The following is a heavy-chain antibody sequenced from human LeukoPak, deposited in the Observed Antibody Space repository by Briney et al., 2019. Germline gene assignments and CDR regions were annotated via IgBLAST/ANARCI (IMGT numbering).Heavy chain of an antibody. J-gene: IGHJ3*02. CDR2: IYSGGST. CDR1: GFTVSSNY. D-gene: IGHD3-9*01. CDR3: AREFILTGGEYGAFDI. Sequence: PGGSLRLSCAASGFTVSSNYMSWVRQAPGKGLEWVSVIYSGGSTYYADSVKGRFTISRDNSKNTLYLQMNSLRAEDTAVYYCAREFILTGGEYGAFDIWGQGTMVTVSS. V-gene: IGHV3-53*01.